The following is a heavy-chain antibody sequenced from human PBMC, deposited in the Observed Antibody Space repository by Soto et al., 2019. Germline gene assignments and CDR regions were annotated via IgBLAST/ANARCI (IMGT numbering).Heavy chain of an antibody. D-gene: IGHD3-22*01. CDR1: GITVISYY. J-gene: IGHJ4*02. CDR2: IYAGTIT. Sequence: GGSLRLSCAVSGITVISYYMSWVRQAAGKGLEWVSVIYAGTITYYADSVKGRFTIYRDNSKNTLNLEMNSLRVEDTAVYYCARIPYDNSGTIFDYWGQGT. CDR3: ARIPYDNSGTIFDY. V-gene: IGHV3-53*01.